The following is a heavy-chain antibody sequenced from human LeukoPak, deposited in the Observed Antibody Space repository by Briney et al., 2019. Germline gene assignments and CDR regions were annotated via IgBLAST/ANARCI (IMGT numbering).Heavy chain of an antibody. Sequence: GASVKVSCKASGGTFSSYAISWVRQAPGQGLEWMGGIIPIFGTANYAQKFQGRVTITADESTSTAYMELSSLRSEDTAVYYCARGRGSGSYAACDYWGQGTLVTVSS. CDR2: IIPIFGTA. D-gene: IGHD1-26*01. CDR1: GGTFSSYA. J-gene: IGHJ4*02. CDR3: ARGRGSGSYAACDY. V-gene: IGHV1-69*13.